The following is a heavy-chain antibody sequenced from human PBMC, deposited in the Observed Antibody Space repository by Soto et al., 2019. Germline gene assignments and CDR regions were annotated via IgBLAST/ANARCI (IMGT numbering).Heavy chain of an antibody. V-gene: IGHV4-30-4*01. CDR3: ARGPGDGRISY. CDR2: IYYSGST. J-gene: IGHJ4*02. CDR1: GGSISSSDYY. Sequence: QVQLQESGPGLVKPSQTLSVTCTVSGGSISSSDYYWSWIRQPPGKGLEWIGYIYYSGSTYYNPSLKSRITISVDTSKNQFSLKLSTVTAADTAVYYCARGPGDGRISYWGQGTLVTVSS.